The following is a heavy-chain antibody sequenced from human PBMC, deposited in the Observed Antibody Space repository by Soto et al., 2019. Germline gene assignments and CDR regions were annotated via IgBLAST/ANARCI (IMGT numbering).Heavy chain of an antibody. V-gene: IGHV1-69*02. CDR3: ASSYGSGYRAFDY. CDR2: VNPIVSMS. CDR1: GDTFTFYS. J-gene: IGHJ4*02. Sequence: QVQLVQSGAEVKRPGSSVKVSCKASGDTFTFYSINWVRQAPGLVLEWLGRVNPIVSMSNYAQKFQGRVTMTADKSTSTAYMELSILRSEDTASYYCASSYGSGYRAFDYWGQGALVTVSS. D-gene: IGHD3-10*01.